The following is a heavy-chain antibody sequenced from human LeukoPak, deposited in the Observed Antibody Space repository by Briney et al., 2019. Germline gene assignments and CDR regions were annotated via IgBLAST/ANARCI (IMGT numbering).Heavy chain of an antibody. CDR2: IIPIFGTA. D-gene: IGHD3-22*01. CDR3: AREDYDSSGYYPTYFDY. CDR1: GGTFSSYA. V-gene: IGHV1-69*13. J-gene: IGHJ4*02. Sequence: SVKVSCKASGGTFSSYAINWVRQAPGQGLEWMGGIIPIFGTANYAQKFQGRVTITADESTSTAYMELSSLRSEDTAVYYCAREDYDSSGYYPTYFDYWGQGTLVTVSS.